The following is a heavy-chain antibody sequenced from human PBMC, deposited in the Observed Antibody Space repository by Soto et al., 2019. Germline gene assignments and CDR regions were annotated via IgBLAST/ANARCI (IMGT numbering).Heavy chain of an antibody. CDR3: AREPPGTGSFDF. Sequence: GASVKVSCKASGYTFTDYLIHWVRQGPGQGLEWMGIINPNNGDTSYAQQFQGRVALTRDTSTNTLYMELSGLISEDTAVYSCAREPPGTGSFDFWGKGALVTVSS. V-gene: IGHV1-46*01. CDR2: INPNNGDT. J-gene: IGHJ4*02. CDR1: GYTFTDYL. D-gene: IGHD1-26*01.